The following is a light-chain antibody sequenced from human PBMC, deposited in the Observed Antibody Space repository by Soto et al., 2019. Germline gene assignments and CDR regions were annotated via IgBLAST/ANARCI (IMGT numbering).Light chain of an antibody. CDR3: QKYNSAPPGFT. J-gene: IGKJ3*01. CDR2: KAS. Sequence: IQMTQSPSTLSASVGDRVTFTCRASQTISTWLAWYQQKPGEAPKLLIYKASTLEVGVPSRFSASGSGTEFTLTINTLQPADFATYYCQKYNSAPPGFTFGPGTKVDIK. V-gene: IGKV1-5*03. CDR1: QTISTW.